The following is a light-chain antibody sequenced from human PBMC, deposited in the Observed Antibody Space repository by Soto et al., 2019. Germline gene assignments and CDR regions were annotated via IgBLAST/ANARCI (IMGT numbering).Light chain of an antibody. V-gene: IGKV1-33*01. CDR2: DAS. Sequence: DKQGTQSPSSLSASVGDIVTITCQASQDINKNLIWYQQKPGKAPKLLIYDASDLETGVPSRFSGSGSGTGFTFTISSLQPEDFAPYYCQLYEFLPLTFGQGGLLEI. J-gene: IGKJ5*01. CDR1: QDINKN. CDR3: QLYEFLPLT.